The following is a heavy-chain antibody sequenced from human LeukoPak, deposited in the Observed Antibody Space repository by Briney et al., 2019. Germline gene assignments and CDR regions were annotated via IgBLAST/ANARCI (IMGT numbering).Heavy chain of an antibody. CDR2: ISYSGSNK. J-gene: IGHJ4*02. Sequence: PGRSLRLSCAASGFTFSSFGMHWVRQAPGKGLKWVAVISYSGSNKYYADSVKGRFIISRDNSKNTLFLQMNGLRGDDTAVYYCASTSDSSSWHYFDYWGQGTLVTVSS. CDR3: ASTSDSSSWHYFDY. V-gene: IGHV3-30*03. D-gene: IGHD6-13*01. CDR1: GFTFSSFG.